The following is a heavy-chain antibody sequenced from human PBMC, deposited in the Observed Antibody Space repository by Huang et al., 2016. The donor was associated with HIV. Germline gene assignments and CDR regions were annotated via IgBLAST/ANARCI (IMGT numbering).Heavy chain of an antibody. Sequence: QVQLVESGGSVVHPGRSRRLSFAASGFTFVCFALDWVRKARGKVLECVAVISYDEITKHFADSVKGRFTICSDNSKNTVYVQMNSRRPEETAVDYSARVARPTGGPVRGIIYPATGDFWGQGTLVTVSS. CDR3: ARVARPTGGPVRGIIYPATGDF. CDR2: ISYDEITK. J-gene: IGHJ4*02. CDR1: GFTFVCFA. D-gene: IGHD3-10*01. V-gene: IGHV3-30-3*01.